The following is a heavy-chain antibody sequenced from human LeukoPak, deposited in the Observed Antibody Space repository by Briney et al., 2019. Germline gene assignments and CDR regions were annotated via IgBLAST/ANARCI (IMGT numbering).Heavy chain of an antibody. Sequence: NPSETLSLTCTVSGGSISSYYWSWIRQPPGKGLEWIGYIYYSGSTNYNPSLKSRVTISVDTSKNQFSLKLSSVTVADTAVYYCARGVAVAGTGQKYFQHWGQGTLVTVSS. CDR1: GGSISSYY. CDR2: IYYSGST. CDR3: ARGVAVAGTGQKYFQH. V-gene: IGHV4-59*01. J-gene: IGHJ1*01. D-gene: IGHD6-19*01.